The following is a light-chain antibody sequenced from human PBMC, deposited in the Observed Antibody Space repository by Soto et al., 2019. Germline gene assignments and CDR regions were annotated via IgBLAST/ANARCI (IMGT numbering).Light chain of an antibody. CDR2: GDD. CDR3: AAWDDSLHGPL. Sequence: QPVLTQPPSASGTPGQRVTISCSGSTSNIGSNTVNWYQQLPGTAPKLLIYGDDQRPSGVPDRFSGSKSGTSASLAVSGLQSEDEADYYCAAWDDSLHGPLFGGGTKLTVL. CDR1: TSNIGSNT. V-gene: IGLV1-44*01. J-gene: IGLJ2*01.